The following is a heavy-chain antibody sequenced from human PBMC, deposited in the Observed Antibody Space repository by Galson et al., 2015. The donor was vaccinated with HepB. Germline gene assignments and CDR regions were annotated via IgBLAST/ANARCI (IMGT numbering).Heavy chain of an antibody. CDR3: ARGTGYYYGLDV. J-gene: IGHJ6*02. Sequence: SLRLSCAASGFTFSKYNMDWVRQASGKGLEWVSSISSGSSYIYYADPVKDRFTISRDNAKNSLYLQMNSLRAEDTAVYYCARGTGYYYGLDVWGQATTVTVSS. CDR1: GFTFSKYN. V-gene: IGHV3-21*01. CDR2: ISSGSSYI. D-gene: IGHD1/OR15-1a*01.